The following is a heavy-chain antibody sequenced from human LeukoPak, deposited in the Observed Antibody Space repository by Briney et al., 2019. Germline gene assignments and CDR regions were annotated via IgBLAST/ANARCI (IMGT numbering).Heavy chain of an antibody. V-gene: IGHV1-2*02. CDR3: ARDLETATIEESWFDP. J-gene: IGHJ5*02. Sequence: ASVKVSCKASGYTFTAYYIYWVRQAPRQGLEWLGWINPSSGATKYAQKFQGRVTMTRDTSISTAYMDVSRLRSDDTAVYYCARDLETATIEESWFDPWGQGTLVTVSS. CDR2: INPSSGAT. D-gene: IGHD5-24*01. CDR1: GYTFTAYY.